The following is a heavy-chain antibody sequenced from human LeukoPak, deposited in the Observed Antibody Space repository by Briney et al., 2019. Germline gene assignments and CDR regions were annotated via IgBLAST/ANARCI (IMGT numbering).Heavy chain of an antibody. CDR1: GGTFSSYA. Sequence: SVKVSCKASGGTFSSYAISWVRQAPGQGLEWRGGIIPIFGTANYAQKFQGRVTITADKSTSTAYMELSSLRSEDTAVYYCASSLYEPGGYYYYMDVWGKGTTVTVSS. CDR3: ASSLYEPGGYYYYMDV. J-gene: IGHJ6*03. V-gene: IGHV1-69*06. CDR2: IIPIFGTA. D-gene: IGHD3-16*01.